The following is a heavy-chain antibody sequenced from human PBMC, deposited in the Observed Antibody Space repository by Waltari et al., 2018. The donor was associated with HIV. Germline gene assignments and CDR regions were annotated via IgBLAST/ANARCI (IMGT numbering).Heavy chain of an antibody. CDR1: AFTFTDSW. D-gene: IGHD2-2*01. J-gene: IGHJ6*02. CDR3: ARVGGSSRNTKSFYFAMDA. Sequence: DVGLVQYGGGFVQPGESLRLSCRASAFTFTDSWMKWVRQVPGEGLVGVSLINPEGNATMYSDSVKGRCTISRDNAENTLYLEMNSLRVEDTALYFCARVGGSSRNTKSFYFAMDAWGQGATVIVSS. V-gene: IGHV3-74*03. CDR2: INPEGNAT.